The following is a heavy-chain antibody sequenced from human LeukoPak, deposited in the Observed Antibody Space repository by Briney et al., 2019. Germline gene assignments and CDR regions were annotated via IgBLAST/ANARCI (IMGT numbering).Heavy chain of an antibody. CDR1: GYTFSSYG. V-gene: IGHV1-18*01. CDR3: AREGLGYCSSSSCRRYAVEI. CDR2: ISAYNGNT. J-gene: IGHJ3*02. Sequence: GASVKVSCKASGYTFSSYGISWVRQAPGQGLEWMGWISAYNGNTNYAQKFQGRVTMTTDTSTSTAYMDLRSLRSDDTAVYYCAREGLGYCSSSSCRRYAVEICGQGRMGIVSS. D-gene: IGHD2-15*01.